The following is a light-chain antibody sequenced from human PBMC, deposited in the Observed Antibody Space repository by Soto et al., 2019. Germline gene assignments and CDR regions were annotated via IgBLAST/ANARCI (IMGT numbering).Light chain of an antibody. CDR1: ISDVGGHNS. CDR3: SSYTRTTPS. Sequence: QSALTQPASVSGSPGQSITISCTGFISDVGGHNSVSWYQQHPGKVPKLLIFEVSVRASGVSNRFSASKSDNTASLTISGLQPEDEADYYCSSYTRTTPSFGTGTKLTVL. CDR2: EVS. V-gene: IGLV2-14*01. J-gene: IGLJ1*01.